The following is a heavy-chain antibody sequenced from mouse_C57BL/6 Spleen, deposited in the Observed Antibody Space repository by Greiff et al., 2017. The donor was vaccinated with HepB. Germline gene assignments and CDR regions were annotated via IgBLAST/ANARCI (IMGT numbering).Heavy chain of an antibody. D-gene: IGHD2-5*01. V-gene: IGHV1-69*01. Sequence: VQLQQSGAELVMPGASVKLSCKASGYTFTSYWMHWVKQRPGQGLEWIGEIDPSDSYTNYNQQFKGKSTMTVDKSSSTAYMQLSSLTSEDSAVYDCARTYYSNSFFDYWGQGTTLTVSS. J-gene: IGHJ2*01. CDR1: GYTFTSYW. CDR3: ARTYYSNSFFDY. CDR2: IDPSDSYT.